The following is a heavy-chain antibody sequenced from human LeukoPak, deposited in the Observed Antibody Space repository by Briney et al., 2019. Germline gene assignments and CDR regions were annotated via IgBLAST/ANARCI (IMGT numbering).Heavy chain of an antibody. V-gene: IGHV4-34*01. D-gene: IGHD3-10*01. J-gene: IGHJ3*02. CDR1: GGSFSGYY. CDR2: INHSGGT. Sequence: SETLSLTCAVYGGSFSGYYWSWIRQPPGKGLEWIGEINHSGGTNYNPSLKSRVTISVDTSKNQFSLKLSSVTAADTAVYYCARIISSSDIWGQGTMVTVSS. CDR3: ARIISSSDI.